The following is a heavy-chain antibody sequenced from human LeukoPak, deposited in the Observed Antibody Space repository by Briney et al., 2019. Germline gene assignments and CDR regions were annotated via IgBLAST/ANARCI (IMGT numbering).Heavy chain of an antibody. Sequence: SETLSLTCGVYGGTFSGYYWSWIRQPPGKGLEWIGEINHSGSTNYNPSLKSRVTISVDTSKNQFSRKLSSVTAADTAVYYCARHSYWFDPWGQGTLVTVSS. V-gene: IGHV4-34*01. CDR3: ARHSYWFDP. CDR2: INHSGST. J-gene: IGHJ5*02. CDR1: GGTFSGYY.